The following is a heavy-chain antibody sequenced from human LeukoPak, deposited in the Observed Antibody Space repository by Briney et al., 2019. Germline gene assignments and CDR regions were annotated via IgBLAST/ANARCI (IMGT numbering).Heavy chain of an antibody. J-gene: IGHJ4*02. CDR2: INHSGST. CDR3: ARGSHVGGVDY. D-gene: IGHD3-16*01. V-gene: IGHV4-34*01. CDR1: GVSFSGYY. Sequence: SETLSLTCAVYGVSFSGYYWSWIRQPPGKGLEWIGEINHSGSTNYNPSLKSRVTISVDTSKNQFSLKLSSVTAADTAVYYCARGSHVGGVDYWGQGTLVTVSS.